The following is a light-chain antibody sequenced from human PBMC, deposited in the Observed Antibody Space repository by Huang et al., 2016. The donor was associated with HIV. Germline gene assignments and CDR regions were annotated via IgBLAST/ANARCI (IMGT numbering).Light chain of an antibody. J-gene: IGKJ4*01. CDR3: QQYDTTFQELS. CDR2: GAS. Sequence: DIVLTQSPDTLFLSPGERATLSCRASQSVNNDYLAWYQPKPGQAPRLLIYGASSRATGIPDRFSGSGSGTDFTLTISRLEPEDFAVYYCQQYDTTFQELSFGGGTKLEI. V-gene: IGKV3-20*01. CDR1: QSVNNDY.